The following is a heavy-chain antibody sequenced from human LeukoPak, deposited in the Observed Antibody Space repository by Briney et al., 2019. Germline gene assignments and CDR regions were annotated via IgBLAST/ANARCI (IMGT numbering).Heavy chain of an antibody. CDR2: IYSGGST. CDR1: GFTVSSNY. Sequence: GGSLRLSCAAPGFTVSSNYMSWVRQAPGKGLEWVSVIYSGGSTYYADSVKGRFTISRHNSKNTLYLQMNSLRAEGTAVYYCARGRGAGHYWYFDLWGRGTLVTVSS. V-gene: IGHV3-53*04. J-gene: IGHJ2*01. CDR3: ARGRGAGHYWYFDL. D-gene: IGHD3-10*01.